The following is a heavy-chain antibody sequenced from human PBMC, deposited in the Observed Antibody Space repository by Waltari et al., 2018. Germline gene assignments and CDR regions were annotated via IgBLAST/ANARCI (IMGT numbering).Heavy chain of an antibody. V-gene: IGHV3-NL1*01. D-gene: IGHD3-16*01. CDR2: IYSGGST. CDR1: GYTLTELS. Sequence: QVQLVQSGAEVKKPGASVKVSCKVSGYTLTELSMHWVRQAPGKGLEWVSVIYSGGSTYYADSVKGRFTISRDNSKNTLYLQMNSLRAEDTAVYYCAKEGAVGYYYMDVWGKGTTVTVSS. J-gene: IGHJ6*03. CDR3: AKEGAVGYYYMDV.